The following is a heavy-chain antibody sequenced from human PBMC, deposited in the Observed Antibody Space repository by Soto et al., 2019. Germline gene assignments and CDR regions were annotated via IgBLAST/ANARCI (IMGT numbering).Heavy chain of an antibody. V-gene: IGHV4-39*01. CDR3: ARHPSDFWFDP. CDR2: IYYSQST. Sequence: QLQLQESGPGLVKPSETLSLTCTVSGGSISSSSYFWGWIRQPPGKGLEWIGSIYYSQSTYYNPSLKSRATVASDTSKNQFSLKLSSVIAAVTAVYYCARHPSDFWFDPWGQGTLVTVSS. CDR1: GGSISSSSYF. J-gene: IGHJ5*02. D-gene: IGHD2-21*02.